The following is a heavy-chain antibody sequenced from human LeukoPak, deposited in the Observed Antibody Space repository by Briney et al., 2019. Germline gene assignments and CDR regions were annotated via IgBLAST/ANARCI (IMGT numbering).Heavy chain of an antibody. CDR2: ISYDGSNK. J-gene: IGHJ4*02. Sequence: GRSLRLSCAASGFTFSSYAMHWVRQAPGKGLEWVAVISYDGSNKYYADSVKGRFTISRDNSKNTLYLQMNSLRAEDTAVYYCARATYYYDSSGYYPLDDYWGQGTLVTVSS. D-gene: IGHD3-22*01. CDR1: GFTFSSYA. CDR3: ARATYYYDSSGYYPLDDY. V-gene: IGHV3-30-3*01.